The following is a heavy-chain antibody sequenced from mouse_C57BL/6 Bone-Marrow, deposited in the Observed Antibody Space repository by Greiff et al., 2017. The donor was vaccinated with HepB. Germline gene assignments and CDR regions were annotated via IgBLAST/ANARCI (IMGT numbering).Heavy chain of an antibody. CDR3: ARYSSSYVDYFDY. V-gene: IGHV1-26*01. J-gene: IGHJ2*01. CDR2: INPNNGGT. D-gene: IGHD1-1*01. CDR1: GYTFTDYY. Sequence: VQLKQSGPELVKPGASVKISCKASGYTFTDYYMNWVKQSHGKSLEWIGDINPNNGGTSYNQKFKGKATLTVDKSSSTAYMELRSLTSEDSAVYYCARYSSSYVDYFDYWGQGTTLTVSS.